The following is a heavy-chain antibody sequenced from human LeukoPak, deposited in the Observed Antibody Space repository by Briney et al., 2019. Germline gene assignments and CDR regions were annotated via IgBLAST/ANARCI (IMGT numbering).Heavy chain of an antibody. CDR3: ARGSTYYDSSGQVPFDY. CDR1: GFTFSTYS. D-gene: IGHD3-22*01. V-gene: IGHV3-48*01. J-gene: IGHJ4*02. Sequence: GGSLRLSCAASGFTFSTYSMNWVRQAPGKGLEWVSYISSSSSTIYYADSVKGRFTISRDNAKNSLYLQMNSLGAEDTAVYYCARGSTYYDSSGQVPFDYWGQGTLVTVSS. CDR2: ISSSSSTI.